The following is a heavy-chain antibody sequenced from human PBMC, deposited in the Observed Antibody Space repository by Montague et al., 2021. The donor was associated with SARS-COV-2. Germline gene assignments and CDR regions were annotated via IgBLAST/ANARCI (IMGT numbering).Heavy chain of an antibody. CDR1: GFTFSNYW. CDR3: TRGPRGNNGGKSDY. D-gene: IGHD4-23*01. CDR2: IKQDESEK. Sequence: SLRLSCAASGFTFSNYWMTWVRQAPGKGLEWVANIKQDESEKYYVDSVEGRFAISRDNAKNSLCLQMNSLRVEDTAVYYCTRGPRGNNGGKSDYWGQGTLVTVSS. J-gene: IGHJ4*02. V-gene: IGHV3-7*01.